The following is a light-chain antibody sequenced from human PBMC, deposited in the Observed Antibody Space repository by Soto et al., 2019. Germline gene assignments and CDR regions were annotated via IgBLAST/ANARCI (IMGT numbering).Light chain of an antibody. Sequence: QAASVSGSPGQSITISCTGTSSDVGGNKYVSWYQHHPGKAPKRMIYDVSSRPSGVSNRFSGSKSDNTASLTISGLQAEDEADYYCGSYTGSSTSWVFGGGTKLTVL. J-gene: IGLJ3*02. CDR1: SSDVGGNKY. CDR3: GSYTGSSTSWV. V-gene: IGLV2-14*03. CDR2: DVS.